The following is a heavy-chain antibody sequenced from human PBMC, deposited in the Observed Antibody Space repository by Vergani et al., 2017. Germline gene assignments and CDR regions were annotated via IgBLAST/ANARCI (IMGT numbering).Heavy chain of an antibody. CDR2: ISWNSGSI. D-gene: IGHD3-22*01. Sequence: EVQLVESGGGLVQPGGSLRLSCAASGFTFDDYAMHWVRQAPGKGLEWVSGISWNSGSIGYADSVKGRFTISRDNAKNSLYLQMNSLRAEDTAVYYCAKGGAYYYDSSGWADYWGQGTLVTVSS. CDR1: GFTFDDYA. J-gene: IGHJ4*02. V-gene: IGHV3-9*01. CDR3: AKGGAYYYDSSGWADY.